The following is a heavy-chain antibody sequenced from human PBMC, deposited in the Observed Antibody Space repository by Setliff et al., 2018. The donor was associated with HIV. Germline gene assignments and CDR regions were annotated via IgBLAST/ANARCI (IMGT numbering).Heavy chain of an antibody. V-gene: IGHV4-39*01. CDR3: TIPASSLAPN. Sequence: SETLSLTCTISGGSITDYYWGWIRQSPGKGLEWIASIRSSGDTYYNPSLQSRVIISVDTSNNRISLKLTSVTAADTAVYYCTIPASSLAPNWGRGTQVTVSS. CDR1: GGSITDYY. CDR2: IRSSGDT. J-gene: IGHJ4*02.